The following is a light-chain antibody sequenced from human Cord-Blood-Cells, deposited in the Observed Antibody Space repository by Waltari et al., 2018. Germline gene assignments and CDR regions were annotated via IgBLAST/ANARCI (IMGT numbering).Light chain of an antibody. V-gene: IGKV3-11*01. J-gene: IGKJ4*01. CDR3: QQRSNWLLT. Sequence: EIVLTQSPATLSLSPGVRATLSCRASQSFSSYLAWYQQKPGQAPRLLIYDASNRATGIPARFSGSGSGTDFTLTISSLEPEDFAVYYCQQRSNWLLTFGGGTKVEIK. CDR1: QSFSSY. CDR2: DAS.